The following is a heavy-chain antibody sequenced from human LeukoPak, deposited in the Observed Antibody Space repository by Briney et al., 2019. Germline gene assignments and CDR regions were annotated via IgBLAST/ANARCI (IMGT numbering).Heavy chain of an antibody. CDR3: ASTPLEYYYGSGSYFRFDP. CDR1: GGSFSSSAYY. D-gene: IGHD3-10*01. J-gene: IGHJ5*02. Sequence: SETLSLTCTVSGGSFSSSAYYWGWIRQPPGKGLEWIGNIYYSGSTYYNPSLKSRVTISVDTSKNQFSLKLSSVTAADTAVYYCASTPLEYYYGSGSYFRFDPWGQGTLVTVSS. CDR2: IYYSGST. V-gene: IGHV4-39*07.